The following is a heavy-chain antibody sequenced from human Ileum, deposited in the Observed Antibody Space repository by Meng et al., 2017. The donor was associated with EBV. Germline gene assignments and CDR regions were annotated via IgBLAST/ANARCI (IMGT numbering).Heavy chain of an antibody. V-gene: IGHV4-28*01. CDR2: IYYSGTT. J-gene: IGHJ4*02. Sequence: QVQLQEAGTGLVKPSDTLSLTCAVAGYSISTTNWWGWIRQPPGKGLEWIGHIYYSGTTYNNPSLKSRVTMSIDPSKNQFSLKLSSVTAVDTAVYYCARNSESGSYIDYWGLGTLVTVSS. D-gene: IGHD1-26*01. CDR3: ARNSESGSYIDY. CDR1: GYSISTTNW.